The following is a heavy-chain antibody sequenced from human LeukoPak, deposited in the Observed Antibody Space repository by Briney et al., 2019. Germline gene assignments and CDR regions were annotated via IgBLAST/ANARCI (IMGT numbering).Heavy chain of an antibody. V-gene: IGHV3-30*02. D-gene: IGHD6-13*01. J-gene: IGHJ5*02. CDR2: IRYDGSNK. CDR1: GFTFSSYG. Sequence: GGSLRLSCAASGFTFSSYGMHWVRQAPGKGLEWVAFIRYDGSNKYYADSVKGRFTISRDNSKNTLYLQMNSLRAEDTAVYYCAKDSSSWKPIPNWFDPWGQGTLVTVSS. CDR3: AKDSSSWKPIPNWFDP.